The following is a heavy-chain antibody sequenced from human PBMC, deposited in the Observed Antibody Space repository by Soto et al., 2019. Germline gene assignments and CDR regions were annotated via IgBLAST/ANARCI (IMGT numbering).Heavy chain of an antibody. CDR1: GGTISTYY. V-gene: IGHV4-59*08. CDR3: ARRYYGGNYWYFDL. J-gene: IGHJ2*01. Sequence: QVQLQESGPGLVKTSETRSLTCTVAGGTISTYYWSWIRQPPGKGLEWIGYIHYSGSTNYIPSLKSRVAISVDTSKNQFSLKLTSVTAADTAVYYCARRYYGGNYWYFDLWGRGTLVTVSS. CDR2: IHYSGST. D-gene: IGHD4-17*01.